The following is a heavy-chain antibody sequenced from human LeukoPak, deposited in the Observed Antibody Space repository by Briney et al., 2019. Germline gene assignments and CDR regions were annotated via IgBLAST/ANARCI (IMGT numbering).Heavy chain of an antibody. CDR2: INHSGST. J-gene: IGHJ5*02. Sequence: SETLSLTCTVSGGSISSSTDYWSWIRQSPGKGLEWIGEINHSGSTNYNPSLKSRVTISVDTSKNQFSLKLSSVTAADTAVYYCARAKYNWNPRSGFDPWGQGTLVTVSS. CDR1: GGSISSSTDY. V-gene: IGHV4-39*07. D-gene: IGHD1-20*01. CDR3: ARAKYNWNPRSGFDP.